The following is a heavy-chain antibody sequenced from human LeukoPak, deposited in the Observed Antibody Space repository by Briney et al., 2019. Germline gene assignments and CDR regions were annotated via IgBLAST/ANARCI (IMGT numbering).Heavy chain of an antibody. V-gene: IGHV3-30*02. J-gene: IGHJ4*02. D-gene: IGHD3-3*01. CDR2: IRYDGSDK. Sequence: PGGSLRLSCAASGFIFTDYGMHWVRQAPGKGLEWLTFIRYDGSDKYYADSVKGRFTISRDNSKNTLYLQMNSLRAEDTAVYYCAKDSADFWSGYPPSTYFDYWGQGTLVTVSS. CDR1: GFIFTDYG. CDR3: AKDSADFWSGYPPSTYFDY.